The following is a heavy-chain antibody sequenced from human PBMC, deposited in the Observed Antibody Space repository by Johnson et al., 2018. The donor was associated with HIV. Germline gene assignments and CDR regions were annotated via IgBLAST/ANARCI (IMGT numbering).Heavy chain of an antibody. CDR1: GFTFSSYA. D-gene: IGHD5-12*01. Sequence: QVHLVESGGGVVQPGRSLRLSCAASGFTFSSYAMHWVRQAPGKGLEWVAVISYDGSNKYYADSVKGRFTISRDNSKNTLYLQMNSLRAEDTALYYCARSHRYGTMMATIRPFDIWGQGTMVTVSS. J-gene: IGHJ3*02. CDR2: ISYDGSNK. V-gene: IGHV3-30*04. CDR3: ARSHRYGTMMATIRPFDI.